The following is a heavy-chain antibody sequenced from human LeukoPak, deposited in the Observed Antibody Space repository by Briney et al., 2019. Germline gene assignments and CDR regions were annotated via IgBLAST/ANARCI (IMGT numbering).Heavy chain of an antibody. J-gene: IGHJ6*02. V-gene: IGHV4-59*01. Sequence: SETLSLTCTVSGGSISSYYWSWIRQPPGKGLEWIRYIYYSGSTNYNPSLKSRVTISVDTSKNQFSLKLSSVTAADTAVYYCARDSAMYSGSYYYYYYGMDVWGQGTTVTVSS. CDR2: IYYSGST. D-gene: IGHD1-26*01. CDR3: ARDSAMYSGSYYYYYYGMDV. CDR1: GGSISSYY.